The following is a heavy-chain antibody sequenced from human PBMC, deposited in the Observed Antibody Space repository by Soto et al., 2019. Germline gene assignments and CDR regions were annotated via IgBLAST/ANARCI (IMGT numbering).Heavy chain of an antibody. J-gene: IGHJ6*03. V-gene: IGHV3-64*01. D-gene: IGHD6-6*01. CDR2: ISSNGVGT. Sequence: EVQLAQSGGGLAQPGGSLRLSCAASGFTLSGYAMDWVRQAPGKGLKYVSGISSNGVGTYYANSVHGRFTISRDNSKNTVYLQMGSLRPADMAVYYCARRARPDFYYMDVWAKGTTVTVS. CDR3: ARRARPDFYYMDV. CDR1: GFTLSGYA.